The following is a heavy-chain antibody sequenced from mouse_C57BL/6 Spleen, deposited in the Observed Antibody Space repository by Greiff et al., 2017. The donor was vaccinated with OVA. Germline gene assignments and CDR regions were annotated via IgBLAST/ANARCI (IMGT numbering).Heavy chain of an antibody. CDR1: GYTFTDYY. D-gene: IGHD4-1*01. CDR2: INPNNGGT. V-gene: IGHV1-26*01. CDR3: ARELGRSAMDY. J-gene: IGHJ4*01. Sequence: EVQLQQSGPELVKPGASVKISCKASGYTFTDYYMNWVKQSHGKSLEWIGDINPNNGGTSYNQKFKGKATLTVDKSSSTAYMELRSLTSEDSAVYYCARELGRSAMDYWGQGTSVTVSS.